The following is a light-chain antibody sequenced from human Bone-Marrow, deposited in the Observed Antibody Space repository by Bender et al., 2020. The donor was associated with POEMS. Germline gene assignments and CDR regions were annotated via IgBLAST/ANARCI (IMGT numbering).Light chain of an antibody. Sequence: SHELTQSPSVSVSPGQTAGITCSGDALPNQYTYWYQQKPGQAPVVVIYKDTERPSGIPERFSGSISGTMATLTISGVQAEDEADYYCQSVDTSATYRIFGGGTKLTVL. J-gene: IGLJ2*01. CDR2: KDT. V-gene: IGLV3-25*03. CDR1: ALPNQY. CDR3: QSVDTSATYRI.